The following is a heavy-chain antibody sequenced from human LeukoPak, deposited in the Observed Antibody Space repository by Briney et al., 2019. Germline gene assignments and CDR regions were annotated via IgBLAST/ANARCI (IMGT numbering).Heavy chain of an antibody. D-gene: IGHD3-22*01. J-gene: IGHJ5*02. Sequence: ASVKVSCKASGYTFTGYYIHWVRQAPGHGLEWMGWINPNSGGTNYAQKFQGRVTMTGDTSISTAYMELSRLRSDDTAVYYCARFPVSYYENPWGQETLVTVSS. V-gene: IGHV1-2*02. CDR2: INPNSGGT. CDR3: ARFPVSYYENP. CDR1: GYTFTGYY.